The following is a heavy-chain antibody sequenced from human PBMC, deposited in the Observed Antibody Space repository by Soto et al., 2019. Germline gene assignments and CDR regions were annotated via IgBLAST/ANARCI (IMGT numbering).Heavy chain of an antibody. CDR3: AGGVVVAATAFDY. CDR2: IYYSGST. CDR1: GGSISSYY. J-gene: IGHJ4*02. Sequence: ETLSLTCTASGGSISSYYWSWIRQPPGEGLEWIGYIYYSGSTDYNPSLKSRVTISVDTSKNQFSLKLSSVTAADTAVYYCAGGVVVAATAFDYWGQGALVTVSS. D-gene: IGHD2-15*01. V-gene: IGHV4-59*01.